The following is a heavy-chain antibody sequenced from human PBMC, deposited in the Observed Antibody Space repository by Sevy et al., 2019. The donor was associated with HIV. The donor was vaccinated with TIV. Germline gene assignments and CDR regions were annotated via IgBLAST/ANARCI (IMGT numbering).Heavy chain of an antibody. J-gene: IGHJ4*02. CDR2: IYPGDSDI. D-gene: IGHD5-12*01. CDR3: VRHPGVATLYFDY. Sequence: GESLKISCKGSGYTSTNDWIGWVRQMPGKGLEWMGIIYPGDSDIRYSPSFQGQVTISADKSISTAYLQWSSLKASDTAIYYCVRHPGVATLYFDYWGQGILVTVSS. CDR1: GYTSTNDW. V-gene: IGHV5-51*01.